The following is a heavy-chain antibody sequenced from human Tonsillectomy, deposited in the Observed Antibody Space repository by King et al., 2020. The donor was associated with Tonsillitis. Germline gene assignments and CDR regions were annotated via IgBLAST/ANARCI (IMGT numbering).Heavy chain of an antibody. D-gene: IGHD1-26*01. J-gene: IGHJ6*03. Sequence: VQLVESGGGLVKPGGSLRLSCAASGFTFSSYSMNWVRQAPGKGLEWVSSISSSSSYIYYADSVKGRFTISRDNAKNSLYLQMNSLRAEDTDVYYCAGGGSWGLLYYMDVWGQGTTVTVSS. CDR3: AGGGSWGLLYYMDV. V-gene: IGHV3-21*01. CDR1: GFTFSSYS. CDR2: ISSSSSYI.